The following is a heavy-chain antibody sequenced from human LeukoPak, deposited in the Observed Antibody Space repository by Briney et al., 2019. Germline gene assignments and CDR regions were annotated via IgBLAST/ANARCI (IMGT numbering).Heavy chain of an antibody. CDR3: ARDKGSGWPHDAFDI. J-gene: IGHJ3*02. V-gene: IGHV4-39*07. D-gene: IGHD6-19*01. CDR2: IYYSGST. CDR1: GGSISSSSYY. Sequence: TSETLSLTCTVSGGSISSSSYYWGWIRQPPGKGLEWIGSIYYSGSTYYNPSLKSRVTISVDTSKNQFSLKLSSVTAADTAVYYCARDKGSGWPHDAFDIWGQGTMVTVSS.